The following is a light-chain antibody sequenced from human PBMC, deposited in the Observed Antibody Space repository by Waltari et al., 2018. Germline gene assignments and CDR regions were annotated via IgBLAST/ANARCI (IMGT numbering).Light chain of an antibody. CDR2: DAS. CDR3: QQYDNLPLT. CDR1: QDISNY. J-gene: IGKJ3*01. V-gene: IGKV1-33*01. Sequence: DIQMTQSPSSLSASVGDRVTITCQASQDISNYLNWYQQKTGKAPKLLIYDASNLETGVPSRFSGRGSVTDFTFTISSLQPEDIATYYCQQYDNLPLTFGPGTKVDIK.